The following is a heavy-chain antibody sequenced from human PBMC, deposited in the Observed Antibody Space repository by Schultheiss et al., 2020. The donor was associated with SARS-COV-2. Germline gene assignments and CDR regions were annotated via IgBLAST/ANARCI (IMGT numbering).Heavy chain of an antibody. J-gene: IGHJ6*03. Sequence: SETLSLTCTVSGGSISSYYWSWIRQPPGKGLEWIGYIYYSGSTNYNPSLKSRVTISVDTSKNQFSLKMNSVTAADTAVYYCTRHYNWHPDYYMDVWGKGTTVTVSS. D-gene: IGHD1-20*01. V-gene: IGHV4-59*08. CDR2: IYYSGST. CDR1: GGSISSYY. CDR3: TRHYNWHPDYYMDV.